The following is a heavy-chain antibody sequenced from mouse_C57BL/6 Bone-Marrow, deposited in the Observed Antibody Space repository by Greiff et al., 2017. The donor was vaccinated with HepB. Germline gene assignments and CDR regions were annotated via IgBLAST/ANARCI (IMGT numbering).Heavy chain of an antibody. CDR1: GYTFTSYT. J-gene: IGHJ2*01. D-gene: IGHD2-12*01. Sequence: AQLQQSGAELARPGASVKMSCKASGYTFTSYTMHWVKQRPGQGLEWIGYINPSSGYTKYNQKFKDKATLTADKSSSTAYMQLSSLTSEDSAVYYCASLLRPGYWGQGTTLTVSS. CDR2: INPSSGYT. CDR3: ASLLRPGY. V-gene: IGHV1-4*01.